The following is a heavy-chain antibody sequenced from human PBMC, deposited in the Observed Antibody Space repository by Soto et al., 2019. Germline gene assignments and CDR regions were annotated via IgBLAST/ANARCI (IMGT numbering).Heavy chain of an antibody. D-gene: IGHD2-2*01. CDR1: GFTFSDYY. J-gene: IGHJ4*02. CDR3: ARDASCSSTSCPSREGIDY. CDR2: ISSSGSTI. Sequence: GGSLRLSCAASGFTFSDYYMSWIRQAPGKGLEWVSYISSSGSTIYYADSVKGRFTISRDNAKNSLYLQMNSLRAEDTAVYYCARDASCSSTSCPSREGIDYWGQGTLVTVSS. V-gene: IGHV3-11*01.